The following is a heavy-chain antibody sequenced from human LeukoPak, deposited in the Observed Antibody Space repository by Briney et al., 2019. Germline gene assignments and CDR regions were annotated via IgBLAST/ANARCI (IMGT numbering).Heavy chain of an antibody. CDR2: INSDGSST. CDR3: AREGTYCGGDCYSPYYYYYYMDV. J-gene: IGHJ6*03. Sequence: GGSLRLSCAASGFTLSSYWMHWVRQAPGKGLVWVSRINSDGSSTSYADSVKGRFTISRDNAKNTLYLQMNSLRAEGTAVYYCAREGTYCGGDCYSPYYYYYYMDVWGKGTTVTVSS. CDR1: GFTLSSYW. D-gene: IGHD2-21*02. V-gene: IGHV3-74*01.